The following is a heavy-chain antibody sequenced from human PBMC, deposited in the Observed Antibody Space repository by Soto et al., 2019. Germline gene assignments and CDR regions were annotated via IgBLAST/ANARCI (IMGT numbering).Heavy chain of an antibody. D-gene: IGHD6-13*01. V-gene: IGHV3-13*01. J-gene: IGHJ4*02. Sequence: EVQLVESGGGLVQPGGSLRLSCAASGFTLSSYDMHWVRQAPGKGLEWVSALATSGETFYAVSVKGRFTISRDNAQDSLYLQMNGLRAEDTAVYYCAKERDSYSRPWQEFDYWGQGTVVTVSS. CDR3: AKERDSYSRPWQEFDY. CDR1: GFTLSSYD. CDR2: LATSGET.